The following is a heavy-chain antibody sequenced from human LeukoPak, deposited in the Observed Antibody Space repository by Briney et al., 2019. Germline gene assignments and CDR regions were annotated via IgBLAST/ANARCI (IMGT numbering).Heavy chain of an antibody. V-gene: IGHV3-48*03. CDR2: ISSSGSTI. D-gene: IGHD3-22*01. CDR1: GFTFSSYE. CDR3: ARDSDSSGYYFDY. Sequence: GGSLRLSCAASGFTFSSYEMNWVRQAPGRGLEWVSYISSSGSTIYYADSVKGRFTISRDNAKNSLYLQMNSLRAEDTAVYYCARDSDSSGYYFDYWGQGTLVTVSS. J-gene: IGHJ4*02.